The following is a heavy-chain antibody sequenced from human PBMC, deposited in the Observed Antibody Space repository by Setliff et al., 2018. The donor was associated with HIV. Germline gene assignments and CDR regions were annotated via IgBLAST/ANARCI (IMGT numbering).Heavy chain of an antibody. D-gene: IGHD3-22*01. CDR2: ISGGERT. V-gene: IGHV3-23*01. Sequence: GGSLRLSCAASGVSFNNYAMSWVRQAPGKGLEWVSAISGGERTFYADSVKGRFTISRDNSKNTVYLQMNSLRAEDTAEYYCAKELAASGLGYFDSWGRGILVTVSS. CDR1: GVSFNNYA. CDR3: AKELAASGLGYFDS. J-gene: IGHJ4*02.